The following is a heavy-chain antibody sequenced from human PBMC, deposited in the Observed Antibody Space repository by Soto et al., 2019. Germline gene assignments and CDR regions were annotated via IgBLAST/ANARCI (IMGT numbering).Heavy chain of an antibody. CDR2: IDPSDSYT. J-gene: IGHJ6*02. CDR3: ARRRIAAAGDHYYYYGTDV. CDR1: GYSFTSYW. D-gene: IGHD6-13*01. Sequence: GESLKISCKCSGYSFTSYWISWVRQMPGKGLEWMGRIDPSDSYTNYSPSFQGHVTISADKSISTAYLQWSSLKASDTAMYYCARRRIAAAGDHYYYYGTDVWGQGITIT. V-gene: IGHV5-10-1*01.